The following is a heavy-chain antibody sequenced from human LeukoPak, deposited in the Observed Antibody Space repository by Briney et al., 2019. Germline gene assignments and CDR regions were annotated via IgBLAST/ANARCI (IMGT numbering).Heavy chain of an antibody. CDR2: ISSSSSYI. J-gene: IGHJ5*02. Sequence: PGGSLRLSCAASGFIFSSYRMNWVRQAPGKGLEWVSSISSSSSYIFYADSVKGRFTISRDNAKNSLYLQMNSLRAEDTAVYYCARDQYYCDSSGYYTLDPWGQGTLVTVSS. V-gene: IGHV3-21*01. D-gene: IGHD3-22*01. CDR3: ARDQYYCDSSGYYTLDP. CDR1: GFIFSSYR.